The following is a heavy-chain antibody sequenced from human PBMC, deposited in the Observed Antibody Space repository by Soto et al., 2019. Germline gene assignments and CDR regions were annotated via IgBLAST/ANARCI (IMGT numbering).Heavy chain of an antibody. CDR3: AMFRVWNDITFDY. CDR1: GYTFTSYY. J-gene: IGHJ4*02. V-gene: IGHV1-46*01. D-gene: IGHD1-1*01. Sequence: GGSVKVSCKASGYTFTSYYMHWVRQAPGQGLEWMGIINPSGGITSYAQKFQGRVTITADTSTSTAYMELSSLRSEDTAVYYCAMFRVWNDITFDYRGQGTLVTVSS. CDR2: INPSGGIT.